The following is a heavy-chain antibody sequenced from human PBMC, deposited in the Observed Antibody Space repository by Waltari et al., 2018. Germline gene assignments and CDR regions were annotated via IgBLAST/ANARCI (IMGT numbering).Heavy chain of an antibody. Sequence: QVQLQQWAAGLFKPSETLSLTCAVYVGSFSGYYWSWIRHPPGKELEWIVENNHSGSTNDNQSRKSRVTISVDRSKNQFSLKLSSVTAADTAVYYCARHVGGFDYWGQGTLVTVSS. J-gene: IGHJ4*02. D-gene: IGHD3-10*01. CDR2: NNHSGST. CDR1: VGSFSGYY. CDR3: ARHVGGFDY. V-gene: IGHV4-34*01.